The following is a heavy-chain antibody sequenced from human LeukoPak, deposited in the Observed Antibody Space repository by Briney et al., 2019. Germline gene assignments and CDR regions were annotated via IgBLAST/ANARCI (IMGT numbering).Heavy chain of an antibody. CDR3: AKRIAAASRFDY. Sequence: GGPLRLSCAASGFTFSSYWMHWVRQAPGKGLVWLSRISTDGSSTSYADSVKGRITISRDNAKNTLYLQMNSLRAEDTAVYYCAKRIAAASRFDYWGQGTLVTVSS. J-gene: IGHJ4*02. CDR1: GFTFSSYW. CDR2: ISTDGSST. V-gene: IGHV3-74*01. D-gene: IGHD6-13*01.